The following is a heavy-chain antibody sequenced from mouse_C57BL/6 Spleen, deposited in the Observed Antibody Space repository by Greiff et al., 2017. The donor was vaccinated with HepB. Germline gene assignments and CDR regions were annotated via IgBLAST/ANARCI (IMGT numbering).Heavy chain of an antibody. CDR3: ARGAYY. J-gene: IGHJ2*01. CDR2: IDPSDSYT. Sequence: QVQLQQSGAELVMPGASVKLSCKASGYTFTSYWMHWVKQRPGQGLEWIGEIDPSDSYTNYNQKFKGKSTLTVDKSSSTAYMQLSSLTSEDSAVYYCARGAYYWGQGTTLTVSS. V-gene: IGHV1-69*01. CDR1: GYTFTSYW.